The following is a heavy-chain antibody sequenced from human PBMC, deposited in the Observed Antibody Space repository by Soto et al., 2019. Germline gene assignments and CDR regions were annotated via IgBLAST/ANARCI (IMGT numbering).Heavy chain of an antibody. V-gene: IGHV3-30*18. CDR2: ISYDGSNK. J-gene: IGHJ5*02. CDR1: GFTFSSYG. CDR3: VKVAWFDP. Sequence: QVQLVESGGGVVQPGRSLRLSCAASGFTFSSYGMHWVRQAPGKGLEWVAVISYDGSNKYYADSVKGRFTISRDNSKNTLYLQMNSLRAEDTAVYYCVKVAWFDPWGQGTLVTVSS.